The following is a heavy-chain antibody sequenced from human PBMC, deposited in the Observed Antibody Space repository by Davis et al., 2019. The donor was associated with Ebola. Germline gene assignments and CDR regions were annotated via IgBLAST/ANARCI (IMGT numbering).Heavy chain of an antibody. J-gene: IGHJ5*02. CDR2: IYYSGST. CDR3: ASARYRSLDNWFDP. CDR1: GGSISSGDYY. V-gene: IGHV4-30-4*01. Sequence: PSETLSLTCTVSGGSISSGDYYWSWIRQPPGKGLEWIGYIYYSGSTYYNPSLKSRVTISVDTSKNQFSLKLSSVTAADTAVYYCASARYRSLDNWFDPWGQGTLVTVSS. D-gene: IGHD4-11*01.